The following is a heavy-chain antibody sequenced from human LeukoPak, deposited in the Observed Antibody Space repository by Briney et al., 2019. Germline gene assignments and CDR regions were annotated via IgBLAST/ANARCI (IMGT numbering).Heavy chain of an antibody. Sequence: PSETLSLTCAVYGGSFSGYYWSWIRQPPWKGLEWIGEINHSGSTNYNPSLKSRVTISVDTSKNQFSLKLSSVTAADTAVYYCARALEYSSSDDAFDIWGQGTMVTVSS. CDR1: GGSFSGYY. J-gene: IGHJ3*02. CDR3: ARALEYSSSDDAFDI. CDR2: INHSGST. V-gene: IGHV4-34*01. D-gene: IGHD6-6*01.